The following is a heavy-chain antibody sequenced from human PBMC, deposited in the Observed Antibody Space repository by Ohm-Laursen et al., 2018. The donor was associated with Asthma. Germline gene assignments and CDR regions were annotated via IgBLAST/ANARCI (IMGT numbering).Heavy chain of an antibody. CDR1: GFTFSNAW. CDR3: ARDGDSSGYYFPYYGMDV. D-gene: IGHD3-22*01. J-gene: IGHJ6*02. CDR2: ISYDGSNK. V-gene: IGHV3-30*03. Sequence: SLRLSCAASGFTFSNAWMSWVRQAPGKRLEWVAVISYDGSNKYYADSVKGRFTISRDNSKNTLYLQMNSLRAEDTAVYYCARDGDSSGYYFPYYGMDVWGQGTTVTVSS.